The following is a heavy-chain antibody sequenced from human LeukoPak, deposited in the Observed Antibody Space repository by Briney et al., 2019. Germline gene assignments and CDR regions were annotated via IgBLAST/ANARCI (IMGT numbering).Heavy chain of an antibody. Sequence: GRSLRLSCAASGFTVSAYAMAWVRQAPGKGLEWVSTIYDDNTYYADSVKGRFAISTDNSKNTLYLQMNSLRVEDTAVYFCAARKVRGVWFYLDYRGQGTLVTVSS. CDR2: IYDDNT. V-gene: IGHV3-23*01. J-gene: IGHJ4*02. CDR1: GFTVSAYA. D-gene: IGHD3-10*01. CDR3: AARKVRGVWFYLDY.